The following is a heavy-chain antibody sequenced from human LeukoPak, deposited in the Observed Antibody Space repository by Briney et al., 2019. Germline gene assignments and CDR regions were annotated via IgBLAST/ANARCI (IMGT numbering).Heavy chain of an antibody. CDR3: AREQLGYYFDY. V-gene: IGHV3-21*01. D-gene: IGHD5-18*01. CDR2: ISSSSSYI. J-gene: IGHJ4*02. CDR1: GFTFSSYS. Sequence: GGSLRLSCAASGFTFSSYSMNWVRQAPGKGLEWVSSISSSSSYIYYADSVKGRFTISRDNSKNTLYLQMNSLRAEDTAVYYCAREQLGYYFDYWGQGTLVTVSS.